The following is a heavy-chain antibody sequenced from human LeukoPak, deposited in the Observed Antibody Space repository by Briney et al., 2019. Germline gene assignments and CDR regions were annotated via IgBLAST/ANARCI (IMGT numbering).Heavy chain of an antibody. V-gene: IGHV4-31*03. Sequence: PSQTLSLTCTVSGGSISSGGYYWSWIRQHPGKGLEWTGYIYYSGSTYYNPSLKSRVTISVDTSKNQFSLKLSSVTAADTAVYYCARGELYDFWSGYYYFYWGQGTLVTVSS. J-gene: IGHJ4*02. D-gene: IGHD3-3*01. CDR3: ARGELYDFWSGYYYFY. CDR2: IYYSGST. CDR1: GGSISSGGYY.